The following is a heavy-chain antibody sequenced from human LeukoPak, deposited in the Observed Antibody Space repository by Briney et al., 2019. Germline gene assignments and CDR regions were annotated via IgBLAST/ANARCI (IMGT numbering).Heavy chain of an antibody. D-gene: IGHD1-14*01. Sequence: TSETLSLTCTVSGGSITSSTYYWGWIRQPPGEGLEWIGSIYYSGSTYYNPSLKSRVTISVDTSKNQFSLKPSSVTAADTAVYYCARLPTGTMDVWGQGTTVTVSS. CDR1: GGSITSSTYY. J-gene: IGHJ6*02. CDR2: IYYSGST. V-gene: IGHV4-39*01. CDR3: ARLPTGTMDV.